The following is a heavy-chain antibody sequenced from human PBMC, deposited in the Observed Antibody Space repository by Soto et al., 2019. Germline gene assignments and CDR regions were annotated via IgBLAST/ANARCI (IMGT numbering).Heavy chain of an antibody. Sequence: LSLTGAVSCGSISSSNWLSCVRQPPGKGLEWIGEIYHSGSTNYNPSLKSRVTISVDKSKNQFSLKLSSVTAADTAVYYCARDLGARGYYYGMDVWGQGTTVTVSS. CDR1: CGSISSSNW. J-gene: IGHJ6*02. D-gene: IGHD1-26*01. V-gene: IGHV4-4*02. CDR3: ARDLGARGYYYGMDV. CDR2: IYHSGST.